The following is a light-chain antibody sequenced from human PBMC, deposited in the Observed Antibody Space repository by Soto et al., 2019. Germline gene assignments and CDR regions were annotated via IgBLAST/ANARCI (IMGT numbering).Light chain of an antibody. Sequence: EIVMTQSPATLSVSPGERVTLSCRASQSVSSNLVWYQQKPGQAPRPLIYGAVTRATGSPDRFSGSDSGTEFTLTISSLQSEDFAVYYCQQYHNWPYSFGQGTKLEIK. CDR3: QQYHNWPYS. CDR1: QSVSSN. CDR2: GAV. V-gene: IGKV3-15*01. J-gene: IGKJ2*01.